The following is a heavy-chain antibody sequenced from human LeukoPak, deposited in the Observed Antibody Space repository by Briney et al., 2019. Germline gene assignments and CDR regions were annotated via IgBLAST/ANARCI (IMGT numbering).Heavy chain of an antibody. CDR2: IYYSGST. Sequence: SETLSLTCTVSGGSISSYYWSWIRQPPGKGLEWIGYIYYSGSTNYNPSLKSRVTISVDTSKNQFSLKLSSVTAADTAVYYCARGPHCTSTSCCYFDYWGQGTLVTVSS. CDR1: GGSISSYY. V-gene: IGHV4-59*01. D-gene: IGHD2-2*01. CDR3: ARGPHCTSTSCCYFDY. J-gene: IGHJ4*02.